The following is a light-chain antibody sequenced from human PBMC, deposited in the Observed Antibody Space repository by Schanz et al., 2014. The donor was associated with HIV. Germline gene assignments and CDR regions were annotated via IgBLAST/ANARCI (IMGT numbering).Light chain of an antibody. Sequence: QSALTQPASVSGSPGQSITLSCAGSSSDIGDDNYVSWYQQHAGAAPKLIIYDVNERPSGVSHRFSASKSGNTAFLTISGLQAEDEADYYCSSYGGNNDLVFGGGTKLTVL. J-gene: IGLJ2*01. CDR1: SSDIGDDNY. CDR3: SSYGGNNDLV. CDR2: DVN. V-gene: IGLV2-14*03.